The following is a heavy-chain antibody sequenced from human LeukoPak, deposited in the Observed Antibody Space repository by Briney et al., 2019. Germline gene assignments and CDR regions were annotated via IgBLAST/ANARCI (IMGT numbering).Heavy chain of an antibody. D-gene: IGHD3-22*01. V-gene: IGHV4-38-2*02. J-gene: IGHJ3*02. CDR2: IYHSGST. Sequence: SDTLSLTCTVSGYSISSGYYWGWIRQPPGKGLEWIGSIYHSGSTYYNPSLKSRVTISVDTSKNQFSLKLSSVTAADTAVYYCARGLDGIQYYYDSSGPDAFDIWGQGTMVTVSS. CDR1: GYSISSGYY. CDR3: ARGLDGIQYYYDSSGPDAFDI.